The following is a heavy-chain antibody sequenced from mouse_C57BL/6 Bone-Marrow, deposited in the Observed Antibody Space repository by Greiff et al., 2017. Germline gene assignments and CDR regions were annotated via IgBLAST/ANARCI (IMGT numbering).Heavy chain of an antibody. D-gene: IGHD3-2*02. V-gene: IGHV5-4*03. Sequence: EVKLMESGGGLVKPGGSLKLSCAASGFTFSSYAMSWVRQTPEKRLEWVATISDGGSYTYYPDNVKGRFTLSRDNAKNNLYLQMSHLKSEDTAMYYCARADSSGPSWFAYWGQGTLVTVSA. CDR2: ISDGGSYT. CDR3: ARADSSGPSWFAY. J-gene: IGHJ3*01. CDR1: GFTFSSYA.